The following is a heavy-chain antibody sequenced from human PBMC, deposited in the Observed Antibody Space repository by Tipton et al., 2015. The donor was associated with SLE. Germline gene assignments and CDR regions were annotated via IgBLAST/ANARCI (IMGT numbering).Heavy chain of an antibody. D-gene: IGHD3-16*01. CDR1: GDSIRRTGDY. CDR2: VFYNGIT. Sequence: TLSLTCTVSGDSIRRTGDYWGWIRQPPGKGLEWIGSVFYNGITSYNPSLKSPVTISVDTSKNQFSLKLTSVTAADTAMYYCAGSLVVMRIRYGMDVWGEGTTVTVSS. CDR3: AGSLVVMRIRYGMDV. V-gene: IGHV4-39*07. J-gene: IGHJ6*04.